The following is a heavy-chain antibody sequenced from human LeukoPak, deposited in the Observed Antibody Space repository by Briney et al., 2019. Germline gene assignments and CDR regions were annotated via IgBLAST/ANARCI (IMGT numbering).Heavy chain of an antibody. Sequence: GESLKISCKGSGYSFTSYWIGWVRQMPGKGLEWMGIIYPGDSDTRYSPSFQGQVTISADKSISTAYLQWSSLKASDTAMYYCARRITIFGEVNYFDYWGQGTLVTVSS. CDR2: IYPGDSDT. CDR3: ARRITIFGEVNYFDY. CDR1: GYSFTSYW. V-gene: IGHV5-51*01. D-gene: IGHD3-3*01. J-gene: IGHJ4*02.